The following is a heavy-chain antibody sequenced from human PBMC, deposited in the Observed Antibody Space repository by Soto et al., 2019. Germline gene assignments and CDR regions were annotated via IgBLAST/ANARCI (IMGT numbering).Heavy chain of an antibody. CDR2: IYYSGST. Sequence: QVQLQESGPGLVKPSETLSLTCTVSVGSISSYYWSWIRQPPGKGLEWIGYIYYSGSTNYNPSLTSRVTISVDTSKNQCSLKLSSVTAADTAVYYCASMVRGGTFDLWGRGTLVTVSS. J-gene: IGHJ2*01. CDR1: VGSISSYY. D-gene: IGHD3-10*01. CDR3: ASMVRGGTFDL. V-gene: IGHV4-59*01.